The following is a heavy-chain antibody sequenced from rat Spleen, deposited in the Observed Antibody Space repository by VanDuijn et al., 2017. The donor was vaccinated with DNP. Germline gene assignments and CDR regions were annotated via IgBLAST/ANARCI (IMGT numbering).Heavy chain of an antibody. Sequence: QVQLKESGPGLVQPSQTLSLTCTVAGLSLSDYNVHWVRQPPGKGLEWMGVVWNSGGTRYDSTLKSRLTITKDTSKSQVFLKMNSLQTEDTATYYCARDLLRWRRGFAYWGQGTLVTVSS. CDR2: VWNSGGT. J-gene: IGHJ3*01. D-gene: IGHD1-11*01. CDR1: GLSLSDYN. CDR3: ARDLLRWRRGFAY. V-gene: IGHV2-41*01.